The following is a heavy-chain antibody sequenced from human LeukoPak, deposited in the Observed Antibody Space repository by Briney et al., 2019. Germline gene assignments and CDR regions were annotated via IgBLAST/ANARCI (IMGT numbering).Heavy chain of an antibody. CDR3: ERDAFTPGSGGYCRDG. CDR2: IWYDGSNK. V-gene: IGHV3-33*01. J-gene: IGHJ6*02. D-gene: IGHD3-10*01. Sequence: PGGSLTLSCEASGFTFSSYGMLWVRQAPGKGLEWLAVIWYDGSNKYYADSVKPRFTISRDNSKNTLSLKMNSLRAEDTAVYYCERDAFTPGSGGYCRDGWGQGTTVTVSS. CDR1: GFTFSSYG.